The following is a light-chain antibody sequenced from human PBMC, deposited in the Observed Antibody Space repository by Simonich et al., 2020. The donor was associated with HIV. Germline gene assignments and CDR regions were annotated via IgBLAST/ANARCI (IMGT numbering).Light chain of an antibody. CDR1: QSISSW. Sequence: DIQLTQSPSFLSASVGDRVTITCRASQSISSWLAWYQQKPGKAPKLLIYKASSLESGVPSRFSGSGSGTEFTLTISSLQPEDFAIYYCQQSYSTPWTFGQGTKVEIK. CDR3: QQSYSTPWT. V-gene: IGKV1-5*03. J-gene: IGKJ1*01. CDR2: KAS.